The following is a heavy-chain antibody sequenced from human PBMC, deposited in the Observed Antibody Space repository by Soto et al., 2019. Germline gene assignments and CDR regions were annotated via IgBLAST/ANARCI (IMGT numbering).Heavy chain of an antibody. D-gene: IGHD3-10*01. V-gene: IGHV1-69*02. CDR1: GDTFSFYT. CDR2: IIPMVGMA. CDR3: ATNYGSGSTHFYY. J-gene: IGHJ4*02. Sequence: QVQLVQSGAEVKKPGSSVRLSCTASGDTFSFYTISWVRQAPGQGPEWMGRIIPMVGMADYPQKFHGRVTISADNSTSTADMVLSSLRADDSAVYFCATNYGSGSTHFYYWGKGTLGTVSS.